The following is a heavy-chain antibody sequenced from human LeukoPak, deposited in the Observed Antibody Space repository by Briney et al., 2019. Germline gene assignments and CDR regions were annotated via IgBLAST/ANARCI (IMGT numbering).Heavy chain of an antibody. CDR3: AKLLDSGSYYKYDY. J-gene: IGHJ4*02. CDR1: GFTFSSYA. CDR2: ISGGGSFT. V-gene: IGHV3-23*01. D-gene: IGHD3-10*01. Sequence: GASLRLSCAASGFTFSSYAMSWVRLAPGKGLEWVSTISGGGSFTYYADSVKGRFTISRDNSMNTLSLQMNSLRAEDTAVYYCAKLLDSGSYYKYDYWGQGTLVTVSS.